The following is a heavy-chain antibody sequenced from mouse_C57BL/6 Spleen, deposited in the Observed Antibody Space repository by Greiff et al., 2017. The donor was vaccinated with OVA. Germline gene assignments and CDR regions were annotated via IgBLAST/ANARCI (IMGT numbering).Heavy chain of an antibody. Sequence: QVQLKESGAELVRPGASVKLSCKASGYTFTDYYINWVKQRPGQGLEWIARIYPGSGNTYYNEKFKGKATLTAEKSSSTAYMQLSSLTSEDSAVYFCARERSHPFAYWGQGTLVTVSA. V-gene: IGHV1-76*01. CDR2: IYPGSGNT. J-gene: IGHJ3*01. CDR1: GYTFTDYY. CDR3: ARERSHPFAY.